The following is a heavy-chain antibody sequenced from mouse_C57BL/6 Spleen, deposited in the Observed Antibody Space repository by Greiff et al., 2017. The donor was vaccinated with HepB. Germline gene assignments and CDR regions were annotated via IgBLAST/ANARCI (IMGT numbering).Heavy chain of an antibody. CDR1: GYTFTSYT. Sequence: QVHVKQSGAELARPGASVKMSCKASGYTFTSYTMHWVKQRPGQGLEWIGYINPSSGYTKYNQKFKDKATLTADKSSSTAYMQLSSLTSEDSAVYYCARSVTGNYYFDYWGQGTTLTVSS. CDR3: ARSVTGNYYFDY. CDR2: INPSSGYT. V-gene: IGHV1-4*01. J-gene: IGHJ2*01. D-gene: IGHD4-1*01.